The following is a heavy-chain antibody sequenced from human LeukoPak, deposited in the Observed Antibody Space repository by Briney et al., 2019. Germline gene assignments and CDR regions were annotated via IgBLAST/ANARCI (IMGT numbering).Heavy chain of an antibody. CDR3: ARLGGFDCSSTSCYVLTYFDY. Sequence: GESLKISCKGSGYSFTSYWIGWVRQLPRKGLEWMGIIYPGDSDTRYSPSFQGQVTISADKSISTAYLQWSSLKASATAMYYCARLGGFDCSSTSCYVLTYFDYWGQGTLVTVSS. V-gene: IGHV5-51*01. D-gene: IGHD2-2*01. CDR1: GYSFTSYW. J-gene: IGHJ4*02. CDR2: IYPGDSDT.